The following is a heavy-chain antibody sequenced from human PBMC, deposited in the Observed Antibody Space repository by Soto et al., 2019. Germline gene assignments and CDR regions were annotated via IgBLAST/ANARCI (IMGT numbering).Heavy chain of an antibody. J-gene: IGHJ4*02. CDR3: ARDFGEYSFFFDY. D-gene: IGHD2-21*01. V-gene: IGHV4-59*11. CDR2: YSGFT. Sequence: SETLPLTWSVSGGSITTHQWIWIRQPPGKGLEWIGGYSGFTNYNPSLESRASISVDRSKNQFSLNIRSVTTADTAIFYCARDFGEYSFFFDYWGQGQLVTVSS. CDR1: GGSITTHQ.